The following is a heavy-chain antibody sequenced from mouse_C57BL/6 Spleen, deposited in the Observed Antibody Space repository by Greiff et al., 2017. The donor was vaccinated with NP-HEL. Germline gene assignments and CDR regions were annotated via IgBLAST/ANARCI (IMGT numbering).Heavy chain of an antibody. CDR2: ISSGGSYT. Sequence: EVHLVESGGDLVKPGGSLKLSCAASGFTFSSYGMSWVRQTPDKRLEWVATISSGGSYTYYLDSVKGRFTISRDNAKNTLYLQMSSLKSEDTAMYYCARNGSSHDYWGQGTTLTVSS. CDR3: ARNGSSHDY. V-gene: IGHV5-6*01. J-gene: IGHJ2*01. CDR1: GFTFSSYG. D-gene: IGHD1-1*01.